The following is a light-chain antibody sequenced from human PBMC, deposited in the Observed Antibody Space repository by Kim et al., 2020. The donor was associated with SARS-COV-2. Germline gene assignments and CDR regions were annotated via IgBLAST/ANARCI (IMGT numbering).Light chain of an antibody. Sequence: QAVVTQEPSLTLSPGGTVTLTCGSSTGAVTSGHYPYWFQQKPGQAPRTLIYDTGIKHSWTPARFSGSLLGGKAALTLSGAQADDEADYYCLLHYSGPRVFGGGTQLTVL. CDR3: LLHYSGPRV. J-gene: IGLJ2*01. CDR2: DTG. V-gene: IGLV7-46*01. CDR1: TGAVTSGHY.